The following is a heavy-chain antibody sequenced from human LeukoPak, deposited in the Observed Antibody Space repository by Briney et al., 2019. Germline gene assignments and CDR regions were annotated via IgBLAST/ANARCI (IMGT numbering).Heavy chain of an antibody. CDR2: IIPIFGTA. J-gene: IGHJ6*03. D-gene: IGHD6-6*01. V-gene: IGHV1-69*05. Sequence: SVKVSCKASGGTFSSYAISWVRQAPGQGLEWMGRIIPIFGTANYAQKFQGRVTITTDESTSTAYMELSSLRSEDTAVYYCARGGDSSSFYYHYYMDVWGKGTTVTVSS. CDR3: ARGGDSSSFYYHYYMDV. CDR1: GGTFSSYA.